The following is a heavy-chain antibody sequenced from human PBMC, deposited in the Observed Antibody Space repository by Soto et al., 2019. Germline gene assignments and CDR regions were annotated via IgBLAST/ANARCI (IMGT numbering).Heavy chain of an antibody. Sequence: QVQLVQSGTEVKKPGSSVKVSCKASGGSPSTNPISLVRQAPGQGLEWMGGTGSGTGPGNHAQKFQGRLTVTADKSTSTVYMELTNLSPEDTAVYYCARRDSGGFYRFFDSWGQGTLVTVSS. D-gene: IGHD2-15*01. V-gene: IGHV1-69*06. CDR2: TGSGTGPG. CDR1: GGSPSTNP. CDR3: ARRDSGGFYRFFDS. J-gene: IGHJ4*02.